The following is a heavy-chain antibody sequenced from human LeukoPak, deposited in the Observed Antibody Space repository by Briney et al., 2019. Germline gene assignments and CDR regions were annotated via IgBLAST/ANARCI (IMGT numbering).Heavy chain of an antibody. J-gene: IGHJ4*02. Sequence: ASVKVSCKASGYTFTDYVIHWVRQAPGQRLEWMGWISTGSPNRKYSQKFQGRVTFTRDTSASIVYMDLSSLRSEDTALYYCARNRGSYLVPYWGQGTLVTVSS. V-gene: IGHV1-3*04. CDR2: ISTGSPNR. CDR3: ARNRGSYLVPY. CDR1: GYTFTDYV. D-gene: IGHD1-26*01.